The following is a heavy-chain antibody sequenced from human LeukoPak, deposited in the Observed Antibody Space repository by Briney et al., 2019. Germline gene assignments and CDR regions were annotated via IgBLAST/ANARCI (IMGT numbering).Heavy chain of an antibody. CDR2: IRYDGSNK. D-gene: IGHD2-8*01. V-gene: IGHV3-30*02. Sequence: GGSLRLSCAVSGFTFSSYGMHWVRQAPGKGLEWVAFIRYDGSNKYYADSVKGRFTISRDNSKNTLYLQMYSLRAEDTAVYYCAKDMLGDYYYYYMDVWGKGTTVTVSS. CDR1: GFTFSSYG. J-gene: IGHJ6*03. CDR3: AKDMLGDYYYYYMDV.